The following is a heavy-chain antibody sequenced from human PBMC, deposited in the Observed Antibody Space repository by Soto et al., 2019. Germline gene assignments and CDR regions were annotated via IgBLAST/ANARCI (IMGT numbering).Heavy chain of an antibody. D-gene: IGHD3-9*01. CDR3: ATTLRYFDWLFDY. Sequence: SETLSLTCTVSGGSISSYYWSWIRQPPGKGLEWIGYIYYSGSTNYNPSIKSRVTISVDTSKNQFSLKLSSVTAADTAVYYCATTLRYFDWLFDYWGQGTLVTVSS. CDR1: GGSISSYY. CDR2: IYYSGST. J-gene: IGHJ4*02. V-gene: IGHV4-59*01.